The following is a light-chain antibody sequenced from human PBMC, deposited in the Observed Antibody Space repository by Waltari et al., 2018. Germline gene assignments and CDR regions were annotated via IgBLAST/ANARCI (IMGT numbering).Light chain of an antibody. CDR1: QGISSY. CDR3: QHLNSYPVT. Sequence: QLTQSPSFLSASVGDRVTITCRASQGISSYLAWYQQKPGKAPKLLIYTASTLQSGVPSRFSGSGSGTEFTLTISSLQPEDFATYYCQHLNSYPVTFGQGTKLEIK. J-gene: IGKJ2*01. CDR2: TAS. V-gene: IGKV1-9*01.